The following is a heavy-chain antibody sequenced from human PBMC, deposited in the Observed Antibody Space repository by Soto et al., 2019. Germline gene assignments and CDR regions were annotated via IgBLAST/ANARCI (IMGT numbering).Heavy chain of an antibody. D-gene: IGHD3-22*01. CDR1: GGSISSSSYY. Sequence: PSETLSLTCTVSGGSISSSSYYWGWIRQPPGKGLEWIGSIYYSGSTYYNPSLKSRVTISVDTSKNQFSLKLSSVTAADTAVYYCVIRAKDYDSSDDAFDIWGQGTMVTVSS. CDR2: IYYSGST. CDR3: VIRAKDYDSSDDAFDI. V-gene: IGHV4-39*01. J-gene: IGHJ3*02.